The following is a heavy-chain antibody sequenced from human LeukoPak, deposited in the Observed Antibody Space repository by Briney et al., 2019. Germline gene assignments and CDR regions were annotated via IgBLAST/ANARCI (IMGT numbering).Heavy chain of an antibody. V-gene: IGHV3-23*01. J-gene: IGHJ4*02. D-gene: IGHD2-15*01. CDR2: ISGSGGST. Sequence: GGSLTLSCPASGFTFSSFAISCVRQAPGQALEWVPAISGSGGSTHYADSVQGRFSISRDNSKNTLYLQMNRLSAEDTAVYYCAKAELVGAAGAVGYWGQGTLVPVSS. CDR1: GFTFSSFA. CDR3: AKAELVGAAGAVGY.